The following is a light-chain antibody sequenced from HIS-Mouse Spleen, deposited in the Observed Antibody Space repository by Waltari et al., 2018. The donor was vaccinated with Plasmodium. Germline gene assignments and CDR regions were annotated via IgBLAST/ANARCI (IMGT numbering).Light chain of an antibody. CDR1: QSVSSN. CDR2: GAS. Sequence: EIVMTQSPATLSVSPGERATLSCRASQSVSSNLAWYQQKPGQAPRLLIYGASTRATGIPARCSGSGDGTEFTLTISSLQSEDFAVYYCQQYNNWSFTFGPGTKVDIK. V-gene: IGKV3-15*01. CDR3: QQYNNWSFT. J-gene: IGKJ3*01.